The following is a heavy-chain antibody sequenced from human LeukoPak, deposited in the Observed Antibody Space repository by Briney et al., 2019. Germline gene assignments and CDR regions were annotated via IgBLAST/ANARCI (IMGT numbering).Heavy chain of an antibody. CDR2: ISYDGSNK. D-gene: IGHD5-18*01. Sequence: GRSLRLSCAASGFTFSSYAMHWVRQAPGKGLEWVAVISYDGSNKYYADSVKGRFTISRDNSKNTLYLQMNSLRVEDTAVYYCARDGVQMWSGFDFWGQGTLVTVSS. V-gene: IGHV3-30-3*01. J-gene: IGHJ4*02. CDR1: GFTFSSYA. CDR3: ARDGVQMWSGFDF.